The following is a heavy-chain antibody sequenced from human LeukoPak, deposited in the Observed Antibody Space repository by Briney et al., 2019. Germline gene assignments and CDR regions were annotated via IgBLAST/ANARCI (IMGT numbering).Heavy chain of an antibody. CDR3: ARDFTIAARSAAFDI. J-gene: IGHJ3*02. CDR2: IIPIFGTA. CDR1: GGTFSSYA. Sequence: SVKVSCKASGGTFSSYAISWVRQAPGQGLEWMGGIIPIFGTANYAQKFQGRVTITADESTSTAYMELSSLRSEDTAVYYCARDFTIAARSAAFDIWGQGTTVTVSS. D-gene: IGHD6-6*01. V-gene: IGHV1-69*13.